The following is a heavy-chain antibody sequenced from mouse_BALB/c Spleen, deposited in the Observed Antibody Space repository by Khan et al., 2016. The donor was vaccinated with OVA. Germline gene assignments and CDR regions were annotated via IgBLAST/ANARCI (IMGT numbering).Heavy chain of an antibody. D-gene: IGHD1-2*01. Sequence: EVQLQESGPELVKPGASVKISCKTSGYTFPEYTMHWVNQSHGKSLEWIGRFNPNNGGTNYNQKFKGRATLTVNESSRTAFMELRSMTSEDSAVYYCARRDYYAYNWYFDVWGAGTTVTVSS. V-gene: IGHV1-22*01. J-gene: IGHJ1*01. CDR2: FNPNNGGT. CDR1: GYTFPEYT. CDR3: ARRDYYAYNWYFDV.